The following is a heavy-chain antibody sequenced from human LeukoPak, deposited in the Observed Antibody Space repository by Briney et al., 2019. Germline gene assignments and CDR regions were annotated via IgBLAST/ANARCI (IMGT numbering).Heavy chain of an antibody. V-gene: IGHV3-21*01. D-gene: IGHD3-22*01. CDR2: ISGSSTYI. J-gene: IGHJ3*02. CDR1: GFTFSTYS. CDR3: ARGDYYDSLDAFDI. Sequence: GGSLRLSCAASGFTFSTYSMNWVRQAPGKGLEWVSSISGSSTYIHYADSVKGRFTISRDNAKNSLYLQMNSLRAEDTAVYYCARGDYYDSLDAFDIWGQGTMVTVSS.